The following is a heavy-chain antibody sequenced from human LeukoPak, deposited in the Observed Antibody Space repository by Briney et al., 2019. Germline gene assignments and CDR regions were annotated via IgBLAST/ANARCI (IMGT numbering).Heavy chain of an antibody. CDR1: GGTFSSYA. V-gene: IGHV1-69*04. CDR3: AREGNRGMDV. J-gene: IGHJ6*02. CDR2: IIPILGIA. Sequence: SVKVSCKASGGTFSSYAISWVRQAPGQGLDWMGRIIPILGIANYAQKFQGRVTITADKSTSTAYMELSSLRSEDTAVYYCAREGNRGMDVWGQGTTVTVSS. D-gene: IGHD2/OR15-2a*01.